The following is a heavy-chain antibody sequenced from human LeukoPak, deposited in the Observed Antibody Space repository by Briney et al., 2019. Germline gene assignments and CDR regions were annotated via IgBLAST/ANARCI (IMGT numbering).Heavy chain of an antibody. J-gene: IGHJ4*02. Sequence: GGSLRLSCAASGFTFSSYGMHWVRQAPGKGLEWMALIWYDGSNKYYADSVKGRFTISRDNSNNTLYLQMNSLRAEDTAVYYCARVAGNYYGSGSLDYWGQGTLVTVSS. CDR3: ARVAGNYYGSGSLDY. D-gene: IGHD3-10*01. CDR2: IWYDGSNK. V-gene: IGHV3-33*01. CDR1: GFTFSSYG.